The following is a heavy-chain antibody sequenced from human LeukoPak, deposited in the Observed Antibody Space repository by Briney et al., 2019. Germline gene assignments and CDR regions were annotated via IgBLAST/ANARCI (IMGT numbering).Heavy chain of an antibody. CDR3: ARKFDCSSTSCEGA. J-gene: IGHJ5*02. D-gene: IGHD2-2*01. CDR1: GFTFSNYS. Sequence: GGSLRLSCAASGFTFSNYSMNWVRQAPGKGLEWVSYISSNSRTIYYGDSVKGRFTISRDNARNSLYLQMNSLRAEDTAVYYCARKFDCSSTSCEGAWGQGTLVTVSS. CDR2: ISSNSRTI. V-gene: IGHV3-48*01.